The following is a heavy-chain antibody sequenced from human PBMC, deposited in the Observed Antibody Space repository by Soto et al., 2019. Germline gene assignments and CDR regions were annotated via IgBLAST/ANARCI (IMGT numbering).Heavy chain of an antibody. CDR3: AREETAWPLAYGLDV. D-gene: IGHD2-21*02. CDR1: GFTFSSYS. J-gene: IGHJ6*02. Sequence: GGSLRLSCAASGFTFSSYSMHWVRQAPGKGLEWVSAITRNSDIYYADSVKGRFTISRDNAQNSVSLQMDSLRAEDTAVYYCAREETAWPLAYGLDVWGQGTTVTVSS. V-gene: IGHV3-21*01. CDR2: ITRNSDI.